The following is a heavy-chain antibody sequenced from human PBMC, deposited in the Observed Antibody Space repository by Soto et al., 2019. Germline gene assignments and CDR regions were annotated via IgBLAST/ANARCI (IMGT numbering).Heavy chain of an antibody. Sequence: LEWVSAISGSGGSTYYADSVKGRFTISRDNSKNTLYLQMNSLRAEDTAVYYCAKDRDILTGYYRLDYWGQGTLVTVSS. CDR2: ISGSGGST. V-gene: IGHV3-23*01. CDR3: AKDRDILTGYYRLDY. D-gene: IGHD3-9*01. J-gene: IGHJ4*02.